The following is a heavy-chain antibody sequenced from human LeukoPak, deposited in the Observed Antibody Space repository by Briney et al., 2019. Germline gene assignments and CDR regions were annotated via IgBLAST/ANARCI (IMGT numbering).Heavy chain of an antibody. CDR2: INHSGST. V-gene: IGHV4-34*01. D-gene: IGHD5-18*01. CDR1: GFTFSSYS. CDR3: ARARGYSYGPVDY. J-gene: IGHJ4*02. Sequence: GSLRLSCAASGFTFSSYSMNWVRQPPGKGLEWIGEINHSGSTNYNPSLKSRVTISVDTSKNQFSLKLSSVTAADTAVYYCARARGYSYGPVDYWGQGTLVTVSS.